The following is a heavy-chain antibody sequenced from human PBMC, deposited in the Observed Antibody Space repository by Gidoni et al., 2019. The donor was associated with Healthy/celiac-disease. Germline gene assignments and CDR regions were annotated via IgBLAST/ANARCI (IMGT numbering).Heavy chain of an antibody. J-gene: IGHJ4*02. CDR3: AKVAQYDFWSGYYTPPYYFDY. CDR2: IGGSGGST. Sequence: EVQLLESGGGLVQPGGSLRLSCAASGFTLSSYAMSWVRQAPGKGLGWFSAIGGSGGSTYYADSVKGRFTISRDNAKNTLYLQMNSLRAEDTAVYYCAKVAQYDFWSGYYTPPYYFDYWGQGTLVTVSS. D-gene: IGHD3-3*01. V-gene: IGHV3-23*01. CDR1: GFTLSSYA.